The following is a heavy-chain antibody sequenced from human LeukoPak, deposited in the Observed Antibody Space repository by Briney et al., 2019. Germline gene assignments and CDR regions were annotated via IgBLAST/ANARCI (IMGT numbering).Heavy chain of an antibody. CDR3: ARDKRMVRGVIIHNWFDP. D-gene: IGHD3-10*01. CDR1: GGSISSYY. Sequence: SETLSLTCTVSGGSISSYYWSWIRQPAGKRLEWIGRIYTSGSTNYNPSLKSRVTMSVDTSKNQFSLKLSSVTAADTAVYYCARDKRMVRGVIIHNWFDPWGQGTLVAVSS. CDR2: IYTSGST. V-gene: IGHV4-4*07. J-gene: IGHJ5*02.